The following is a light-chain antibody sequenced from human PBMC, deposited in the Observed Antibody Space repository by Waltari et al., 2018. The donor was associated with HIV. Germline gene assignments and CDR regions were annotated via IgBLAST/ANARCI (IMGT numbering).Light chain of an antibody. Sequence: QSALTQPASVSGSPGQSISISCTGTSSYVGAFNYFSWYQQHPGQAPKLIIYDVNYRPSGISSRFSGSKSGNTASLTISGLQAEDEADYYCSSYTGSDTLLGVFGTGTKVTVL. CDR1: SSYVGAFNY. CDR3: SSYTGSDTLLGV. J-gene: IGLJ1*01. V-gene: IGLV2-14*01. CDR2: DVN.